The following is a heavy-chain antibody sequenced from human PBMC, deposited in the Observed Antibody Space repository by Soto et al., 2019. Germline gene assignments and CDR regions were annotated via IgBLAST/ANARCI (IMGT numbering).Heavy chain of an antibody. D-gene: IGHD3-22*01. CDR2: ISYDGSNK. Sequence: ESGGGVVQPGRSLRLSCEASGFTFRTYAMHWVRQAPGKGLELVAIISYDGSNKYYAESVKGRFTISRDNPKNTVYLQMSSLRAEDTAVYFCARDLSRGITMIALEIHYWGQGTLVTVSS. J-gene: IGHJ4*02. CDR1: GFTFRTYA. CDR3: ARDLSRGITMIALEIHY. V-gene: IGHV3-30-3*01.